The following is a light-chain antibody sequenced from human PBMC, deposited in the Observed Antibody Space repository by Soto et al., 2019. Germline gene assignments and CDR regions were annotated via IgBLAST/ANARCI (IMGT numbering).Light chain of an antibody. CDR1: QSVLYSSNNKNY. CDR2: WAS. J-gene: IGKJ2*01. CDR3: QQYSRTPMYT. Sequence: DIVMTQSPDSLAVSLGERATINCKSSQSVLYSSNNKNYLAWYQQKPGQPPKLLIYWASTRESGVPDRFSGSGYATHFTLNLSSRQAEDVVVYYGQQYSRTPMYTFGQGTKLEIK. V-gene: IGKV4-1*01.